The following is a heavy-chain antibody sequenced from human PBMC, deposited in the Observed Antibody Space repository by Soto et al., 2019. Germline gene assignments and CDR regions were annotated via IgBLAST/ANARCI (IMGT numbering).Heavy chain of an antibody. CDR1: GYSFTNYS. CDR2: IDPSDSYT. CDR3: ARLPGGNSLRYFWSDP. D-gene: IGHD3-9*01. Sequence: EVQLVQSGAEVKKPGESLRISCKGSGYSFTNYSIPWVRQMPGKGLEWMGRIDPSDSYTNYSPSFQGHVTISADKSISTAYLQWSSLKASDTAMYYCARLPGGNSLRYFWSDPWGQGTLVTVSS. J-gene: IGHJ5*02. V-gene: IGHV5-10-1*01.